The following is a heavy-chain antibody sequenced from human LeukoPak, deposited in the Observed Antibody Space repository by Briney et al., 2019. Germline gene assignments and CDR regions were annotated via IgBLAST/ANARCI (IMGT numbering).Heavy chain of an antibody. V-gene: IGHV5-51*01. CDR1: GFTFSSYW. Sequence: PGGSLRLSCAASGFTFSSYWIGWVRQMPGKGLEWMGIIYPGDSDTRYSPSFQGQVTISADKSISTAYLQWSSLKASDTAMYYCARLSMDSGYYYDEGYAFDIWGQGTVVTVSS. D-gene: IGHD3-22*01. CDR3: ARLSMDSGYYYDEGYAFDI. J-gene: IGHJ3*02. CDR2: IYPGDSDT.